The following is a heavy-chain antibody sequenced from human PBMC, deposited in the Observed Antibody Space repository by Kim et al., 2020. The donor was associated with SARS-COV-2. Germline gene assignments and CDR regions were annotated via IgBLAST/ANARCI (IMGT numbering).Heavy chain of an antibody. CDR3: ARDRALGSGSYYPPFDY. V-gene: IGHV4-39*07. D-gene: IGHD3-10*01. Sequence: LKSRVTISVDTSKNPFSLKLSSVTAAGTAVYYCARDRALGSGSYYPPFDYWGQGTLVTVSS. J-gene: IGHJ4*02.